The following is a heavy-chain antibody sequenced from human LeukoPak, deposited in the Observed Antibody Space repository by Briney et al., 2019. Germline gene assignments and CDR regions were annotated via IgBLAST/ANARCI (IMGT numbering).Heavy chain of an antibody. Sequence: GGSLRLSCAASGFTFSDYNMNWVRQTPGKGLEWVSSITRDSIYTFYADSVKGRFTISRDNAKNSLSLQMNSLRAEDTAVYYCARDPYNGYYGDDYYYYMDVWGKGTTVTISS. D-gene: IGHD4-17*01. CDR3: ARDPYNGYYGDDYYYYMDV. J-gene: IGHJ6*03. CDR2: ITRDSIYT. V-gene: IGHV3-21*01. CDR1: GFTFSDYN.